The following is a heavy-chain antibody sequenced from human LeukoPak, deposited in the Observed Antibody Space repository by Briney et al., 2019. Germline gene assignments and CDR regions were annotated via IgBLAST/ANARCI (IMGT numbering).Heavy chain of an antibody. Sequence: SEALSLTCTVSGVSIRSYYWSWIRQPAGKGLEWIGRFHTSGSTNYNPSLKSRVTMSVDTSKNQFSLKLSSVTAADTAVYSCARDTYYYDSSGYYYFDYWGQGTLVTVSS. V-gene: IGHV4-4*07. J-gene: IGHJ4*02. CDR3: ARDTYYYDSSGYYYFDY. CDR1: GVSIRSYY. D-gene: IGHD3-22*01. CDR2: FHTSGST.